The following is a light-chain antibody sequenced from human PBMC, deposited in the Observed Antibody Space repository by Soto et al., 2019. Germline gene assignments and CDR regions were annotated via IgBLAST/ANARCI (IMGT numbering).Light chain of an antibody. CDR2: GAS. CDR1: QGIRND. Sequence: DIQMTQSPSSLSASVGDSVTITCRASQGIRNDLAWFQQKSGKAPKRLIYGASSLESGVPSRFSGSGAGTEFTLTISSLQPEDFATYYCFQSNTYPLTFGQGTKLDI. V-gene: IGKV1-17*01. J-gene: IGKJ2*01. CDR3: FQSNTYPLT.